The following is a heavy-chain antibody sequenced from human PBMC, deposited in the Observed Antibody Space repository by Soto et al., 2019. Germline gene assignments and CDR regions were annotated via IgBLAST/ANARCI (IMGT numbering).Heavy chain of an antibody. J-gene: IGHJ4*02. D-gene: IGHD2-2*01. V-gene: IGHV3-15*01. Sequence: GGSLRLSCAASGFTFSNAWMSWVRQAPGKGLEWVGSIKSKTDGGTTDYAAPVKGRFTISRDDSKNTLYLQMNSLKTEDTAVYYCTTDRGAREFDIVVVPAANAPDYWGQGTLVTVSS. CDR1: GFTFSNAW. CDR3: TTDRGAREFDIVVVPAANAPDY. CDR2: IKSKTDGGTT.